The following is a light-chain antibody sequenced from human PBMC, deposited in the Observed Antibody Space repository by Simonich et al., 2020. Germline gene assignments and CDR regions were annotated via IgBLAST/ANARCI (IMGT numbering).Light chain of an antibody. J-gene: IGKJ4*01. CDR3: QQYYSTLLT. V-gene: IGKV4-1*01. Sequence: DIVMTQSPDSLAVSLGERAPINCKSSQSVLYSSNNKNYLAWYQQKPGQPPKLLIYCASTRESGVPDRFSGSGSGTDFTLTISSLHAEDVAVYYCQQYYSTLLTFGGGTKVEIK. CDR2: CAS. CDR1: QSVLYSSNNKNY.